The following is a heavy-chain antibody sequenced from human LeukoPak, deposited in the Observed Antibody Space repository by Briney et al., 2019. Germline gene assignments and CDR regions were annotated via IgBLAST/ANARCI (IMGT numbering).Heavy chain of an antibody. V-gene: IGHV4-34*01. Sequence: SETLSLTCAVYGGSFSGYYWSWIRQPPGKGLEWIGEINHSGSTNYNPSLKSRVTISVDTSKNQFSLKLSSVTAADTAVYYCARGRIVVVVGLDYWGQGTLVTVSS. J-gene: IGHJ4*02. CDR3: ARGRIVVVVGLDY. CDR1: GGSFSGYY. D-gene: IGHD2-15*01. CDR2: INHSGST.